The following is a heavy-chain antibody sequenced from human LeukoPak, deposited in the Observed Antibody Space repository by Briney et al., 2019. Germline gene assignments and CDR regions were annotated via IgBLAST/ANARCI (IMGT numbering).Heavy chain of an antibody. V-gene: IGHV4-4*07. CDR3: AIENSRASRKFEY. J-gene: IGHJ4*02. CDR2: IYPSGST. CDR1: GGSISSHY. Sequence: SETLSLTCTVSGGSISSHYWSWIRQPAGKGLEWIGRIYPSGSTNYNPSLKSRVTMSVDTSKNQFSLKRSSVTAADQAVYYCAIENSRASRKFEYWGQETLVTASS. D-gene: IGHD2/OR15-2a*01.